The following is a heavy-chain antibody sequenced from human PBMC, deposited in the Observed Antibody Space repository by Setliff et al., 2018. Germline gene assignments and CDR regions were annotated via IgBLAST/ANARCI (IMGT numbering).Heavy chain of an antibody. CDR2: ISAYNDNT. CDR1: GYTFSDYG. Sequence: ASVKVSCKASGYTFSDYGISWVRQAPGQGLEWMGWISAYNDNTNSAEKFQDRITITTDTSTSTAYMELRSLRPDDTAVYYCARINFYVSSGYYYASDNWGQGTLVTVS. D-gene: IGHD3-22*01. J-gene: IGHJ4*02. V-gene: IGHV1-18*01. CDR3: ARINFYVSSGYYYASDN.